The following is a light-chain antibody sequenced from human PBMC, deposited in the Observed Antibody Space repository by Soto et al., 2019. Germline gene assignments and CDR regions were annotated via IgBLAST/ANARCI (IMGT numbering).Light chain of an antibody. CDR1: QSVSSN. CDR2: GTS. CDR3: HQYNFWPT. Sequence: EIVMTQSPATLSVSPGERSTLTCRASQSVSSNLAWYQQKPGQSPXXLIYGTSTRATGIPARFSGSGSGTEFTLTISSLQSEDFAVYYCHQYNFWPTFGQGTKVDIK. J-gene: IGKJ1*01. V-gene: IGKV3-15*01.